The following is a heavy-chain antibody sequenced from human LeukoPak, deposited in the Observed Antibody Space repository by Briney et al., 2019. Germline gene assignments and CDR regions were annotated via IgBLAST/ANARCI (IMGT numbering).Heavy chain of an antibody. D-gene: IGHD2-2*01. CDR2: INHSGST. J-gene: IGHJ5*02. V-gene: IGHV4-34*01. CDR3: ARRYCSSTSCPDWFDP. Sequence: PSETLSLTCAVCGGSFSGYYWSWIRQPPGKGLEWIGEINHSGSTNYNPSLKSRVTISVDTSKNQFSLKLSSVTAADTAVYYCARRYCSSTSCPDWFDPWGQGTLVTVSS. CDR1: GGSFSGYY.